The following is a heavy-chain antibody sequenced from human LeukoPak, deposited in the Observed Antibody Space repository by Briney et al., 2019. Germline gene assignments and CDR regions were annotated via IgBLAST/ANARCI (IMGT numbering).Heavy chain of an antibody. CDR1: GFTFSNYA. CDR2: YSGRRSTT. V-gene: IGHV3-23*01. Sequence: PGASLRLSCAASGFTFSNYAMNWVRQAPGKGLQWVSGYSGRRSTTYCADSVQGRFIISRDDSKKMLYLQMNSLRVDDTAIYYCVKDLDGAGYFDAFDIWGQGTIATVSS. D-gene: IGHD4/OR15-4a*01. J-gene: IGHJ3*02. CDR3: VKDLDGAGYFDAFDI.